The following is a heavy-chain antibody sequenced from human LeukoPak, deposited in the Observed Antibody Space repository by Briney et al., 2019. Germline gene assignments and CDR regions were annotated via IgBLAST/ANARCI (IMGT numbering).Heavy chain of an antibody. CDR3: AKDGHSSGWPLDQIDY. J-gene: IGHJ4*02. V-gene: IGHV3-23*01. Sequence: GGSLRLSCAASGFTFSTYAMNWVPGARGERGEWGSAISGSGSSTYYGNSVKGRFTISRDKSRNTLHLQMNSLRAEDTAVYHCAKDGHSSGWPLDQIDYWGQGTLVTVSS. CDR1: GFTFSTYA. D-gene: IGHD6-19*01. CDR2: ISGSGSST.